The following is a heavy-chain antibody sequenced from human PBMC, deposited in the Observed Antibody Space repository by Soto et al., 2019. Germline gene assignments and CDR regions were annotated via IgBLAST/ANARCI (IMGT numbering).Heavy chain of an antibody. V-gene: IGHV4-30-4*01. CDR1: GGSISSGDYY. Sequence: SETLSLTCTVSGGSISSGDYYWSWVRQPPGKGLEWIGYIYYSGSTYYNPSLKSRVTISVDTSKNQFSLKLSSVTAADTAVYYCARGTKPTYYDYVWGSYRYTTNWGYYFDYWGQGTLVTVSS. CDR3: ARGTKPTYYDYVWGSYRYTTNWGYYFDY. CDR2: IYYSGST. D-gene: IGHD3-16*02. J-gene: IGHJ4*02.